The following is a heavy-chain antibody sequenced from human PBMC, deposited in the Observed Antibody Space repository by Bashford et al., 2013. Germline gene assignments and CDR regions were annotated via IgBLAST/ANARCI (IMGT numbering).Heavy chain of an antibody. CDR2: IYYSGST. J-gene: IGHJ4*02. D-gene: IGHD3-22*01. CDR3: ARGLVRANYYDSSGPYYFDY. CDR1: GGSISSPHY. V-gene: IGHV4-59*11. Sequence: SSETLSLTCSVSGGSISSPHYWGWIRQPPGKGLEWIGYIYYSGSTNYNPSLKSRVTISVDTSKNQFSLKLSSVTAADTAVYYCARGLVRANYYDSSGPYYFDYVGTREPWSTVSS.